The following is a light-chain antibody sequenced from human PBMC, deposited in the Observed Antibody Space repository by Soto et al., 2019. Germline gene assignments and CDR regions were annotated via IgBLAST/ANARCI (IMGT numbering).Light chain of an antibody. V-gene: IGKV1-5*03. CDR3: QQYSSYWT. J-gene: IGKJ1*01. CDR1: QSISTW. CDR2: KAS. Sequence: DIQMTRSPSTLPASVGDRVTVTCRASQSISTWLAWYQQKPGKAPNLLIYKASYLASGVPSRFSGGGSGTEITLTISCLQRDDFATYYCQQYSSYWTFGQGTKVDIK.